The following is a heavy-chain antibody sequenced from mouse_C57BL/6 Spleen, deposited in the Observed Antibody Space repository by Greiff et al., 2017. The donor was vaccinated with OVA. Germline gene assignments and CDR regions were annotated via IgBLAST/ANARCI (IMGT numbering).Heavy chain of an antibody. CDR2: ISSGSSTI. Sequence: EVQVVESGGGLVKPGGSLKLSCAASGFTFSDYGMHWVRQAPEKGLEWVAYISSGSSTIYYADTVKGRFTISRDNAKNTLFLQMTSLRSEDTAMYYCARGEIITTVVATDYAMDYWGQGTSVTVSS. V-gene: IGHV5-17*01. CDR3: ARGEIITTVVATDYAMDY. CDR1: GFTFSDYG. D-gene: IGHD1-1*01. J-gene: IGHJ4*01.